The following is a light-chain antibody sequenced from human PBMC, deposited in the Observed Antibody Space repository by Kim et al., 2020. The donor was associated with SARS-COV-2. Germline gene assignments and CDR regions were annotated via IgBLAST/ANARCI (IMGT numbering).Light chain of an antibody. V-gene: IGLV2-14*04. CDR2: DVS. Sequence: SITISFTGTSSDVGGYNYVSWYQQHPGKAPKLMIYDVSKRPSGVSNRFSGSKSGNTASLTISGLQAEDEADYYCSSYTSSSTLDWVFGGGTQLTVL. CDR3: SSYTSSSTLDWV. CDR1: SSDVGGYNY. J-gene: IGLJ3*02.